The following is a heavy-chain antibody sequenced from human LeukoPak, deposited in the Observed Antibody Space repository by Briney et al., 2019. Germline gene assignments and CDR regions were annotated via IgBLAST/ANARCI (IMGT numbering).Heavy chain of an antibody. D-gene: IGHD3-22*01. V-gene: IGHV1-8*03. CDR1: GYTFTSYD. CDR3: AREDYYDSGSSDY. J-gene: IGHJ4*02. CDR2: MNPNSGNT. Sequence: ASVEVSCKASGYTFTSYDINWVRQATGQGLEWMGWMNPNSGNTAYAQKFQGRVTITRNTSISTAYMELSSLRSEDTAIYYCAREDYYDSGSSDYWGQGTLVTVSS.